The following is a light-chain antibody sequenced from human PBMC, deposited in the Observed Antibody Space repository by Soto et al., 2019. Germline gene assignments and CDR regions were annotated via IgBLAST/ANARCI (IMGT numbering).Light chain of an antibody. V-gene: IGKV3-11*01. CDR1: QSISSS. CDR2: DAS. CDR3: QQRFTWPS. J-gene: IGKJ3*01. Sequence: ETVLTQSPATLSLSPGERATLSCRASQSISSSLAWYQQTPGQAPRLLIYDASKRATGIPARFSGSGSGTDFTLTISSLEPEDFAVYFCQQRFTWPSFGPGTRWIS.